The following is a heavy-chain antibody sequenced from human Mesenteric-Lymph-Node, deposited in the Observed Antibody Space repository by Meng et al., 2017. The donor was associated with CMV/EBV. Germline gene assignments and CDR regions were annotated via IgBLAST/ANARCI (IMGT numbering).Heavy chain of an antibody. CDR2: IYYSGST. V-gene: IGHV4-39*01. J-gene: IGHJ4*02. CDR3: VRVLKTYYYDSSGYSSPHYFDY. D-gene: IGHD3-22*01. CDR1: YY. Sequence: YYWGWIRQPPGKGLEWIGNIYYSGSTYYNPSLKSRVTISVDTSKNQFSLKLGSVTAADTAVYYCVRVLKTYYYDSSGYSSPHYFDYWGQGTLVTVSS.